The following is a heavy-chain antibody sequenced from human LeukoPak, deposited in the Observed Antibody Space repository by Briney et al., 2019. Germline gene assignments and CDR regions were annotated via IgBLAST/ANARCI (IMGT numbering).Heavy chain of an antibody. J-gene: IGHJ2*01. CDR1: GFTFSRCG. CDR2: XXXXGXNX. Sequence: GGSLRLSCAASGFTFSRCGXXXXRQXPXXXXXXXXXXXXXGXNXXYEXTVXXXXXIXXXSSKNTLYLQMNSLRAEDTAVYYCARDEGYSYGTYWYFDLWGRGTLVTVSS. V-gene: IGHV3-33*01. D-gene: IGHD5-18*01. CDR3: ARDEGYSYGTYWYFDL.